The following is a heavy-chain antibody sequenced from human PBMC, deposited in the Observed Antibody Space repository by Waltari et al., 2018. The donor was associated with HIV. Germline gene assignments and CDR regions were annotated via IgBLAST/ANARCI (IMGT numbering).Heavy chain of an antibody. Sequence: DVQLMESGGNLVQQGGSLRLSCVASGFSFGDYWIPLVRQAPGKGLEWVANLKNDESERSYADSVKGRFTTSRDNARNSLYLHMNSLRIEDTGLYYCVRTQIDPYYGIDVWGQGITVTVSS. J-gene: IGHJ6*02. CDR3: VRTQIDPYYGIDV. V-gene: IGHV3-7*01. CDR2: LKNDESER. D-gene: IGHD3-9*01. CDR1: GFSFGDYW.